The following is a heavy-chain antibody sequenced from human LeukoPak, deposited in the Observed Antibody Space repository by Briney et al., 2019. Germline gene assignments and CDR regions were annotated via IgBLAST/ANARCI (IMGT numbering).Heavy chain of an antibody. J-gene: IGHJ6*02. CDR1: GDSVSSNIAA. CDR3: TRDQDGMDV. V-gene: IGHV6-1*01. CDR2: TYYRSRWYF. Sequence: SQTLSLTCAISGDSVSSNIAAWNWIRQSPSRGLEWLGRTYYRSRWYFEYAASVKSRLSINPDTSKNQFSLQLNSVTPEDTGVYYCTRDQDGMDVWGQGTTVTVSS.